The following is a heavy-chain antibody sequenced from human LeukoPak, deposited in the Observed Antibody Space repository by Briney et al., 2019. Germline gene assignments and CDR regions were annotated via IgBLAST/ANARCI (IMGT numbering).Heavy chain of an antibody. CDR3: ARLTYSSSWTPWFDP. D-gene: IGHD6-13*01. V-gene: IGHV4-4*09. J-gene: IGHJ5*02. Sequence: SETLSPTCTVSGGSISSYYWSWIRQPPGKGLEWIGYIYTSGSTNYNPSLKSRVTISVDTSKNQFSLKLSSVTAADTAVYYCARLTYSSSWTPWFDPWGQGTLVTVSS. CDR1: GGSISSYY. CDR2: IYTSGST.